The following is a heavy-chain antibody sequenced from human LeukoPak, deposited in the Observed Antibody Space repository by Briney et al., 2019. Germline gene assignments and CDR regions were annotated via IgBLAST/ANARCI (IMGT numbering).Heavy chain of an antibody. V-gene: IGHV4-39*07. Sequence: PSETLSLTCTVSGGSISRSSYYWGWIRQPPGKGLEWIGSIYYSGSTYYNPSLKSRVTISVDTSKNQFSLKLSSVTAADTAAYYCARDRRSQGWFDPWGQGTLVTVSS. CDR1: GGSISRSSYY. CDR2: IYYSGST. CDR3: ARDRRSQGWFDP. J-gene: IGHJ5*02.